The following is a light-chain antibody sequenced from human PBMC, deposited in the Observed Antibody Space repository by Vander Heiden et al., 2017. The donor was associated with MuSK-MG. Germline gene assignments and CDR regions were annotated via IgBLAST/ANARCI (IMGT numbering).Light chain of an antibody. Sequence: QSALTPPASVSGSPGQSITISCTGTSSDVGSYNLVSWYQQHPGKAPKLIIYEVTKRPSGLSNRFSGSKSGNTASLTISGLQAEDEADYYCRSYASSNNLVFGGGAKLTVL. V-gene: IGLV2-23*02. J-gene: IGLJ2*01. CDR2: EVT. CDR1: SSDVGSYNL. CDR3: RSYASSNNLV.